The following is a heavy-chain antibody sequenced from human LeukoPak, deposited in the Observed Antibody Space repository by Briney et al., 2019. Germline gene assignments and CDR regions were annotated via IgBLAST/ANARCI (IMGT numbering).Heavy chain of an antibody. CDR2: ISGGGGFT. D-gene: IGHD1-26*01. V-gene: IGHV3-23*01. Sequence: QAGGSLRLSCAASGFTFNTCGMNWVRQAPGKGLEWVSTISGGGGFTYYADSVKGRFTISRDNSENTLALQMNSLRAEDTAVYYCARDRGSLTWGQGTLVTVSS. J-gene: IGHJ5*02. CDR3: ARDRGSLT. CDR1: GFTFNTCG.